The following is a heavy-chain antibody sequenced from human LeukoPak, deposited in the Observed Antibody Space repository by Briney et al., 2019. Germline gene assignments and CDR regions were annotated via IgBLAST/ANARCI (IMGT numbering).Heavy chain of an antibody. D-gene: IGHD4-11*01. CDR2: ISSSSSTI. CDR3: ARGSTVTTSYYYYMDV. J-gene: IGHJ6*03. Sequence: PGGSLRLSCAVSGFTFSYYGMNWVRQAPGKGLEWVSYISSSSSTIYYADSVKGRFTISRDNAKNSLYLQMNSLRAEDTAVYYCARGSTVTTSYYYYMDVWGKGTTVTVSS. V-gene: IGHV3-48*01. CDR1: GFTFSYYG.